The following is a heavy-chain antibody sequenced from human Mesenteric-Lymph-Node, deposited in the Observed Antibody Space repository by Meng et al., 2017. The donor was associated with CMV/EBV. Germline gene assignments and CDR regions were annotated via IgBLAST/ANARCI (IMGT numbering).Heavy chain of an antibody. V-gene: IGHV1-2*02. CDR3: ARGGNSGIIY. Sequence: ASVKVSCKASEQTFSDYYVHWVRRAPGQGLEWMGWISPHSGGINLAQKFQGRVTMTRDTSINTAYMEISRLRSDDTAIYYCARGGNSGIIYWGQGTLVTVSS. J-gene: IGHJ4*02. D-gene: IGHD4-23*01. CDR1: EQTFSDYY. CDR2: ISPHSGGI.